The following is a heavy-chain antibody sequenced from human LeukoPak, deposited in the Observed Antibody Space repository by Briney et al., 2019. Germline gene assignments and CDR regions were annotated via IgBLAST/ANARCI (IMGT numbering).Heavy chain of an antibody. Sequence: ASVKVSCKASGYTXTGYYMHGVRQAPGQGLEWMGWINPNSGGTNYAQKFQGRVTMTRDTSISTAYMELSRLRSDDTAVYYCASSLRIQLRGAFDIWGQGIMVTVSS. CDR1: GYTXTGYY. J-gene: IGHJ3*02. V-gene: IGHV1-2*02. CDR3: ASSLRIQLRGAFDI. CDR2: INPNSGGT. D-gene: IGHD5-18*01.